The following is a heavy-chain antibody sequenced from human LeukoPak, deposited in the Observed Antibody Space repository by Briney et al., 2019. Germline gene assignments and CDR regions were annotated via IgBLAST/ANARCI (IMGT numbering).Heavy chain of an antibody. CDR1: GFTFSNAW. D-gene: IGHD3-10*01. CDR2: IKSKTDGGTT. J-gene: IGHJ6*02. V-gene: IGHV3-15*01. CDR3: TTSQWFGEFYYYYGMDV. Sequence: GGSLRLSCAASGFTFSNAWMSWVRQAPGKGLEWVGRIKSKTDGGTTDYAAPVKGRFTISRDDSKNTLYLQMNSLKTEDTAVYYCTTSQWFGEFYYYYGMDVWGQGTTVTVSS.